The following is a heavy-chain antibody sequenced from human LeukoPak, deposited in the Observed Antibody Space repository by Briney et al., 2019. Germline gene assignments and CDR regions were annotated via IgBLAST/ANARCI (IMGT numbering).Heavy chain of an antibody. D-gene: IGHD6-13*01. Sequence: SVKVSCKASGGTFSSYAISWVRQAPGQGLEWMGRIIPILGIANYAQEFQGRVTITADKSTSTAYMELSSLRSEDTAVYYCARVGIAAAEGPWFDPWGQGTLVTVSS. CDR1: GGTFSSYA. CDR3: ARVGIAAAEGPWFDP. J-gene: IGHJ5*02. V-gene: IGHV1-69*04. CDR2: IIPILGIA.